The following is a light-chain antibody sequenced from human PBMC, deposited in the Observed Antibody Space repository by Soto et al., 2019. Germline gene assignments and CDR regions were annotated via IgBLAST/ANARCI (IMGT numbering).Light chain of an antibody. CDR2: EDN. V-gene: IGLV6-57*04. J-gene: IGLJ7*01. Sequence: NFMLTQPHSVSESPGRTVTISCTRSSGSIARNHVQWFQQRPGSAPTTVIYEDNQRPSGVPDRFSGSIDSSSNSASLTISGLKTEDEADYYCQSYDSTSGVFGGGTQLTVL. CDR1: SGSIARNH. CDR3: QSYDSTSGV.